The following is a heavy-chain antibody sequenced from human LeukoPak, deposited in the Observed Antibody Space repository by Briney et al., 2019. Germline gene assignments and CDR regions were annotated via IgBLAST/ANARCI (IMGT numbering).Heavy chain of an antibody. V-gene: IGHV3-23*01. CDR2: ISRDGATT. CDR3: AKATGPNSFRYIDS. D-gene: IGHD2-21*01. Sequence: PGGSLRLSCGASGFTFTSYAMNWVRQALGKGLEWVSAISRDGATTYYTDSVKGRFTISRDNSKNTLYLQMNSLRAEDTAVYYCAKATGPNSFRYIDSWGQGTLVTVSS. J-gene: IGHJ4*02. CDR1: GFTFTSYA.